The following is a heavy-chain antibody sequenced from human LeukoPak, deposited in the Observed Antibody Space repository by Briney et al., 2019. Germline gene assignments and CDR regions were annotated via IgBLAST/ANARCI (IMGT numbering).Heavy chain of an antibody. D-gene: IGHD6-13*01. CDR3: ATDLSSSWYHV. Sequence: ASVKVSCKASGYTFTSYDINWVRQATGQGLEWMGWMNPNSGNTGYAQKFQGRVTITRNTSISTAYMELSSLRSEDTAVYYCATDLSSSWYHVWGKGTTVTVSS. CDR2: MNPNSGNT. J-gene: IGHJ6*04. V-gene: IGHV1-8*03. CDR1: GYTFTSYD.